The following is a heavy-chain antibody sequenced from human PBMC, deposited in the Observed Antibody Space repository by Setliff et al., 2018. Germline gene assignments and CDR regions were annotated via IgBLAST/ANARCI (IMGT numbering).Heavy chain of an antibody. CDR2: VSGSGGST. CDR3: VRDSSADYYDNDYFKY. V-gene: IGHV3-23*01. D-gene: IGHD2-21*02. CDR1: GFTFSNYA. J-gene: IGHJ1*01. Sequence: TGGSLRLSCAASGFTFSNYAMSWVRQAPGKGLEWVSAVSGSGGSTYYADSVKGRFTISRDNAKNTLYLQMNILRPEDTALYYCVRDSSADYYDNDYFKYWGQGALVTVSS.